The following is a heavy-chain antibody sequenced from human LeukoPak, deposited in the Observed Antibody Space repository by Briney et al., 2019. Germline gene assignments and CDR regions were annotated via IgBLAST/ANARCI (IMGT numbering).Heavy chain of an antibody. Sequence: QPGGSLRLSCAASEFTFSTSAVSWVRQAPGKGLEWVSDIRGSAGTTYYADSVKGRFTISRDNSKSTLYLQMNSLRAEDTAVYYCARVGSLNLGWPYYFDYWGQGTLVTVSS. D-gene: IGHD2-15*01. CDR3: ARVGSLNLGWPYYFDY. CDR2: IRGSAGTT. CDR1: EFTFSTSA. J-gene: IGHJ4*02. V-gene: IGHV3-23*01.